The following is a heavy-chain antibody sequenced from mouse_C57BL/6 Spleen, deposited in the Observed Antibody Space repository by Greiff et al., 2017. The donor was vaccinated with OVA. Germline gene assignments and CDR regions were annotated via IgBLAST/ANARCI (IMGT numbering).Heavy chain of an antibody. CDR2: IYPRGGNT. J-gene: IGHJ2*01. CDR1: GYTFTSYG. D-gene: IGHD2-4*01. V-gene: IGHV1-81*01. CDR3: ANYDYDVGYFDY. Sequence: QVQLQQSGAELARPGASVKLSCKASGYTFTSYGISWVKQRTGQGLEWIGEIYPRGGNTYYNEKFKGKATLTADKSSSTAYMELRSLTSEDSAVYFCANYDYDVGYFDYWGQGTTLTVSS.